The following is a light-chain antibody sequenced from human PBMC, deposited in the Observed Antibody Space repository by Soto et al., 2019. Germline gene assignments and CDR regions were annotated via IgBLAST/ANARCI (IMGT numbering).Light chain of an antibody. Sequence: DIQMTQSPSSLSASVGDRVTITCRASQSIIKYLNWYQQKPGIAPNLLIYDATALRSGVPSRFSGSGSETDFTLTISSLQPEDFATYYCQQSYRTPYTFGQGTKLEIK. CDR1: QSIIKY. J-gene: IGKJ2*01. CDR2: DAT. CDR3: QQSYRTPYT. V-gene: IGKV1-39*01.